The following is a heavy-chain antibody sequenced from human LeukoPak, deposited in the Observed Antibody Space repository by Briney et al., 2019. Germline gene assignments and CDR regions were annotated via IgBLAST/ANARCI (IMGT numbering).Heavy chain of an antibody. CDR2: INHSGST. Sequence: PGGSLRLSCTASGFTFSDYYMSWIRQPPGKGLEWIGEINHSGSTNYNPSLKSRVTISVDTSKNQFSLKLSSVTAADTAVYYCARGRYSYGYWGQGTLVTVSS. V-gene: IGHV4-34*01. D-gene: IGHD5-18*01. CDR1: GFTFSDYY. J-gene: IGHJ4*02. CDR3: ARGRYSYGY.